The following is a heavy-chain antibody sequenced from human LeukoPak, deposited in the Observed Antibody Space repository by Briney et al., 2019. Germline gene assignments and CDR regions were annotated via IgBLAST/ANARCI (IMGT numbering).Heavy chain of an antibody. CDR1: GLTFSSYW. CDR3: ATERAGSSGHIDY. Sequence: PGGSLRLSCAASGLTFSSYWMSWVRQAQGKGLEWVANIKDDGSEKYYVDPVKGRFAISRDNAKKSLYLQLSGLRGEDTAVYYCATERAGSSGHIDYWGQGTLVTVSS. CDR2: IKDDGSEK. D-gene: IGHD6-25*01. V-gene: IGHV3-7*03. J-gene: IGHJ4*02.